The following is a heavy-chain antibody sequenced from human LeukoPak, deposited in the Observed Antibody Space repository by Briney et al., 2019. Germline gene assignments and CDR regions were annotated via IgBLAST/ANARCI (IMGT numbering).Heavy chain of an antibody. D-gene: IGHD4-17*01. V-gene: IGHV4-61*08. Sequence: SETLSLTCTVSGGSISSGDYYWSWIRQPPGKGLEWIGYIYYSGSTNYNPSLKSRVTISVDTSKNQFSLKLSSVTAADTAVYYCARSHDYGDPFDYWGQGTLVTVSS. CDR3: ARSHDYGDPFDY. CDR2: IYYSGST. J-gene: IGHJ4*02. CDR1: GGSISSGDYY.